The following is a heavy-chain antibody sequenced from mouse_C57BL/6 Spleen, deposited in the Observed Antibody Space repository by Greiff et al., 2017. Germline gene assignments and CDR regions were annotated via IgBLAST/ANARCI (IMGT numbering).Heavy chain of an antibody. V-gene: IGHV14-3*01. J-gene: IGHJ2*01. CDR2: IDPANGNT. D-gene: IGHD1-1*01. CDR1: GFNIKNTY. Sequence: EVQLQQSVAELVRPGASVKLSCTASGFNIKNTYMHWVKQRPEQGLEWIGRIDPANGNTKYAPKFQGKATITADTSSNTAYLQLSSLTSEDTAIYYCANYYGSSYEEFDGWGQGTTLTVSS. CDR3: ANYYGSSYEEFDG.